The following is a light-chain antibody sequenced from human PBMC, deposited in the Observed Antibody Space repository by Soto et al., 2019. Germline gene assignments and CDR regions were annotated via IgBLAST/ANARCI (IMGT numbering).Light chain of an antibody. CDR2: QPS. Sequence: IVVTQAPAALSVPPRERATLSFRASQYINTRLAWYQHRPGQAPRLLIYQPSIRAAGIPARFSASGSGTDFTLTISDVQPEDFALYYCHQRQSCPRTFGQGTNVDIK. CDR3: HQRQSCPRT. V-gene: IGKV3-11*01. CDR1: QYINTR. J-gene: IGKJ1*01.